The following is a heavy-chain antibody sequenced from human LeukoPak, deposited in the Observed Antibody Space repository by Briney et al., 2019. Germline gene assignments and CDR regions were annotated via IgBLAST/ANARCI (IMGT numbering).Heavy chain of an antibody. D-gene: IGHD3-10*01. CDR2: INPNSGAT. CDR3: ARDFRGYASGSYRF. Sequence: ASVKVSCKASGYTFTGYYMHWVRQAPEQGLEWMGWINPNSGATNSAQLFQGRVTMTRDTSISTAYMELSRLRSDDTAVYYCARDFRGYASGSYRFWGQGTLVTVSS. CDR1: GYTFTGYY. J-gene: IGHJ4*02. V-gene: IGHV1-2*02.